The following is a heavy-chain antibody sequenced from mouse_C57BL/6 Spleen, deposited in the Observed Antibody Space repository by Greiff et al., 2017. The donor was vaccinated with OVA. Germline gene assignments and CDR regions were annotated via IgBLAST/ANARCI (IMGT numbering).Heavy chain of an antibody. D-gene: IGHD1-1*01. V-gene: IGHV2-6*03. CDR2: IWSDGST. CDR3: ATSRGYGSPFAY. Sequence: QVQLKESGPGLVAPSQSLSITCTVSGFSLTSYGVHWVRQPPGKGLEWLVVIWSDGSTTYNSALKSRLSISKDNSKSQVFLKMNSRQTDDTAMYYWATSRGYGSPFAYWGQGTLVTVSA. J-gene: IGHJ3*01. CDR1: GFSLTSYG.